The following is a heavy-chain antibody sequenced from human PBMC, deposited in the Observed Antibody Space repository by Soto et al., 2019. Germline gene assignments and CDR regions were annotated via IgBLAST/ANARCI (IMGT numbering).Heavy chain of an antibody. V-gene: IGHV3-30-3*01. D-gene: IGHD5-18*01. CDR3: ARDPLWGTAMVLWYFDL. CDR1: GFTFSSYA. CDR2: ISYDGSNK. J-gene: IGHJ2*01. Sequence: GGSLRLSCAASGFTFSSYAMHWVRQAPGKGLEWVTVISYDGSNKYYADSVKGRFTISRDNSKNTRYLQMNSLRAEDTAVYYCARDPLWGTAMVLWYFDLWGRGTLVTVSS.